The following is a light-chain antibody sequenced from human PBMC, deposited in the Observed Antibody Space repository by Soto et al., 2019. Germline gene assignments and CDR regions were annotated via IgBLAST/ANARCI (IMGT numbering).Light chain of an antibody. V-gene: IGKV3-20*01. Sequence: EIVLTQSPGTLSLSPGERATLSCRASQSLSSRYLAWYQQKAGRAPRPLIYGASTTATGIPDRFSGIGSGTDFTLIISRLEPEDFAVYFCQQYGTSPITFGQGTRLEIK. J-gene: IGKJ5*01. CDR2: GAS. CDR3: QQYGTSPIT. CDR1: QSLSSRY.